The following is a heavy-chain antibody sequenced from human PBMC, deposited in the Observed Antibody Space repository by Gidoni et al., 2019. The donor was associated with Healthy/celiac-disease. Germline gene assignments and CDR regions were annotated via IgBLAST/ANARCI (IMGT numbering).Heavy chain of an antibody. V-gene: IGHV4-39*07. D-gene: IGHD3-3*01. CDR2: MYYSGSH. J-gene: IGHJ4*02. Sequence: QFQLQESVPGLVKPSATLSLMCSVSGGPMTTSVHYWGWIRQPPGKGLEWIGSMYYSGSHYDSPSLGSRVTISVDMSKSHFSLKLTSVTAADTAVYYCVRVSRDFGVRTIDWGQGTLVTVSS. CDR1: GGPMTTSVHY. CDR3: VRVSRDFGVRTID.